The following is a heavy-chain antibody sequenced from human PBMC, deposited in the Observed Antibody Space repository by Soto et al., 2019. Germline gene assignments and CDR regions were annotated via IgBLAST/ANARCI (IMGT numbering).Heavy chain of an antibody. D-gene: IGHD3-22*01. J-gene: IGHJ1*01. CDR2: IIPIFGTA. Sequence: QVQLVQSGAEVKKPGSSVKVSCKASGGTFSSYAISWVRQAPGQGLEWMGGIIPIFGTANYAQKFQGRVTITADESTSTAYMELSSLRSGDTAVYYCARGGGSSITMIVGRAEYFQHWGQGTLVTVSS. CDR1: GGTFSSYA. CDR3: ARGGGSSITMIVGRAEYFQH. V-gene: IGHV1-69*12.